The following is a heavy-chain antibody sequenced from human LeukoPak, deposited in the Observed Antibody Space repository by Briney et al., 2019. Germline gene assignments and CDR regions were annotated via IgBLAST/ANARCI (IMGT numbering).Heavy chain of an antibody. V-gene: IGHV4-39*07. CDR2: IYYSGST. CDR1: GGSISSSSYY. J-gene: IGHJ4*02. D-gene: IGHD6-13*01. CDR3: ARVKQTYFDY. Sequence: SETLSLTCTVSGGSISSSSYYWGWIRQPPGKGLEWIGSIYYSGSTYYNPSLKSRVAMSVDTSKNQFSLKLSSVTAADTAVYYCARVKQTYFDYWGQGTLVTVSS.